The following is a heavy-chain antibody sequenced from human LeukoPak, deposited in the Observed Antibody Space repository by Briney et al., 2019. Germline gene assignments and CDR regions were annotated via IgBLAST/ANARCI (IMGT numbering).Heavy chain of an antibody. D-gene: IGHD1-1*01. J-gene: IGHJ5*02. CDR1: RFTFSDYY. CDR3: AKGREGYNWNDDSFDP. V-gene: IGHV3-11*01. CDR2: ISSSASNI. Sequence: GGSLRLSCAASRFTFSDYYMGWIRQAPEKGLEWVSYISSSASNIYYADSVKGRFIISRDNAKNSLYLQMNSLRAEDMALYYCAKGREGYNWNDDSFDPWGQGTLVTVSS.